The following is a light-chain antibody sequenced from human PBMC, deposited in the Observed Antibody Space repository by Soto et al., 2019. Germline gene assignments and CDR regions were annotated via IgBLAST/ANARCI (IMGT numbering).Light chain of an antibody. CDR3: QHYYYYPWT. V-gene: IGKV1-8*01. Sequence: AVLLTQSPSSFSASTGDRATITCRASQDIHNYLAWYQQVPGKAPKLLLYAASILQTGVPSRFSGSGSRTDFTLTIDGLQSEDFATYFCQHYYYYPWTFGQGTTVE. CDR2: AAS. J-gene: IGKJ1*01. CDR1: QDIHNY.